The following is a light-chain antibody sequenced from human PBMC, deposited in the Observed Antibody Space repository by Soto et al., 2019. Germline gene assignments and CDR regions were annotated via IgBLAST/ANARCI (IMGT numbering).Light chain of an antibody. CDR2: GAS. CDR1: QSVSSSF. CDR3: QQYDSSPWT. V-gene: IGKV3-20*01. Sequence: EIVLTQSPGTLSLSPGERATLSCSASQSVSSSFLARYQQKPGQAPRLLIYGASSRATGIPDRFSGSGSGTDFTLTISRLEPEDFAVYYCQQYDSSPWTFGQGTKVEIK. J-gene: IGKJ1*01.